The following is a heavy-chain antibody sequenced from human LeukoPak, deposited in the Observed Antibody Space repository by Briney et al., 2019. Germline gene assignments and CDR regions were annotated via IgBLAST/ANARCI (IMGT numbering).Heavy chain of an antibody. Sequence: GASAKVSCKASGGTFSSYVISWVRQAPGQGLEWMGRIIPILGITNYAQKFQGRVTITADKSTSTAYMELSSLRSDDTAVYYCARGPYGGNGRYFDYWGQGTLVTVSS. CDR2: IIPILGIT. CDR3: ARGPYGGNGRYFDY. V-gene: IGHV1-69*04. CDR1: GGTFSSYV. J-gene: IGHJ4*02. D-gene: IGHD4-23*01.